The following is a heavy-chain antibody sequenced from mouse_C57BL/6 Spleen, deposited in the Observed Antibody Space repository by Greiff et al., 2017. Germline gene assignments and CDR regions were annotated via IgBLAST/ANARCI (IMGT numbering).Heavy chain of an antibody. CDR1: GYTFTNYW. Sequence: QVHVKQSGAELVRPGTSVKMSCKASGYTFTNYWIGWAKQRPGHGLEWIGDIYPGGGYTNYNEKFKGKATLTADKSSSTAYMQFSSLTSEDSAIYYCAREGSYDDDGFDYWGQGTTLTFSS. V-gene: IGHV1-63*01. D-gene: IGHD2-4*01. J-gene: IGHJ2*01. CDR3: AREGSYDDDGFDY. CDR2: IYPGGGYT.